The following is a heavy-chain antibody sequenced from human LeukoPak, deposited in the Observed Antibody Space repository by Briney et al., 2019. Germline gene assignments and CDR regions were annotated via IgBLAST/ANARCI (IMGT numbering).Heavy chain of an antibody. Sequence: GESLKISCKGSGYSFTSYWIAWVRQMPGKGLEWMGIIYPGDSGTRYSPSFQGQVTMSADKSIRTAYLQWSSLKASDTAIYYCARRRYCNSTSCYEGAFDIWGQGTMVTVSS. CDR2: IYPGDSGT. CDR3: ARRRYCNSTSCYEGAFDI. J-gene: IGHJ3*02. V-gene: IGHV5-51*01. CDR1: GYSFTSYW. D-gene: IGHD2-2*01.